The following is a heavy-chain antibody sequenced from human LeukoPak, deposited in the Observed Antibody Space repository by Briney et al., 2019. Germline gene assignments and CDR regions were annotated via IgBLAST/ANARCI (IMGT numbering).Heavy chain of an antibody. Sequence: KSGGSLRLSCAASGFTFSSYSMNWVRQAPGKGLEWVSSISSSSSYIYYADSVKGRFTISRDNAKNSLYLQMNSLRAEDTAVYYCARDWTYSSSSGWGYWGQGTLVTVSS. V-gene: IGHV3-21*01. CDR3: ARDWTYSSSSGWGY. CDR2: ISSSSSYI. J-gene: IGHJ4*02. CDR1: GFTFSSYS. D-gene: IGHD6-6*01.